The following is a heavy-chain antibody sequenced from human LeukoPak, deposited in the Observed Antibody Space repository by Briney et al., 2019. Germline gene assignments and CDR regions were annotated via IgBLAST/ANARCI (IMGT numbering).Heavy chain of an antibody. D-gene: IGHD2-21*01. CDR2: ISYDGSNE. CDR1: GFTFSNYA. Sequence: GGSLRLSCAASGFTFSNYAMNWVRQAPGKGLEWVAVISYDGSNEYYADSVKGRFTISRDNSKNTLYLQMSGLRAEDTAVYYCAKEFNRGLPDYWGQGTLVTVPS. CDR3: AKEFNRGLPDY. J-gene: IGHJ4*02. V-gene: IGHV3-30*18.